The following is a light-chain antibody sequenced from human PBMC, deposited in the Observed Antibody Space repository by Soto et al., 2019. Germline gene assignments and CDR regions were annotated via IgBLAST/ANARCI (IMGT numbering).Light chain of an antibody. J-gene: IGKJ1*01. CDR2: GAS. Sequence: IKMTQSPSALSATVGHRVTITCRASQDISDDVGWYQQTPGKAHNLLISGASRLQSGVPSRFSGSGSGGAFTLTITSLRPEASATYHCMQNHNYPRTLGQGTKVEI. V-gene: IGKV1-6*01. CDR3: MQNHNYPRT. CDR1: QDISDD.